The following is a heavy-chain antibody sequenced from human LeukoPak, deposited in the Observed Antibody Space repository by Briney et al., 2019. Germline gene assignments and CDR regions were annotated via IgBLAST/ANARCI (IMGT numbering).Heavy chain of an antibody. D-gene: IGHD1-14*01. V-gene: IGHV3-74*01. J-gene: IGHJ6*01. CDR3: ARGPPGFYGTDV. CDR1: GFTFSGYW. Sequence: GGSLSLSCAASGFTFSGYWMNWDRQVPGEGLMWVARLNEDGSRTIYADSVKGRLTISRDNAKNTLYLQMKSLRAEDTALYYCARGPPGFYGTDVWGQGTTVTVSS. CDR2: LNEDGSRT.